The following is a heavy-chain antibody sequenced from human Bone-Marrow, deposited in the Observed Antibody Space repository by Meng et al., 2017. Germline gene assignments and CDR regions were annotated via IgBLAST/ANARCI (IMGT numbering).Heavy chain of an antibody. V-gene: IGHV3-66*02. Sequence: EVRLVGSEGGLVQPWGSLRLSCAASGFTVSSNYMSWVRQAPGKGLEWVSVIFSGGTTYYADSVQGRFTISRDNSKNTLFLQMNSLRADDTAVYYCARDIRWGQGTLVTVSS. CDR3: ARDIR. CDR2: IFSGGTT. J-gene: IGHJ4*02. D-gene: IGHD3-10*01. CDR1: GFTVSSNY.